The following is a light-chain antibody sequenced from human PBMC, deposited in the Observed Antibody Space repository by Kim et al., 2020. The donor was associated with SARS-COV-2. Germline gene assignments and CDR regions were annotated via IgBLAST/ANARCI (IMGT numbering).Light chain of an antibody. CDR2: DAS. CDR3: QQFDDTYT. J-gene: IGKJ2*01. CDR1: KGSSKF. Sequence: LAASVEDQVTITCQASKGSSKFLNWYQQGPGKAPKLLINDASGLQTGVPSRFSGSGSGTHFTFTITSLQPEDIGTYFCQQFDDTYTFGQGTKLEI. V-gene: IGKV1-33*01.